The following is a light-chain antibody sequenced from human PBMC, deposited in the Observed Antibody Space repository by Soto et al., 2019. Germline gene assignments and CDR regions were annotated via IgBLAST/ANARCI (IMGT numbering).Light chain of an antibody. CDR2: EGS. V-gene: IGLV2-14*01. CDR1: SSDVGAYKF. Sequence: QSALTQPDSVSGSPGQSITIFCSGTSSDVGAYKFVSWYRHHPGKAPQVMIYEGSNRPSGVSNRFSGSKSGNTASLTISGLQPEDEGDYYCSSYTSTSTPWVFGGGTKLTVL. J-gene: IGLJ3*02. CDR3: SSYTSTSTPWV.